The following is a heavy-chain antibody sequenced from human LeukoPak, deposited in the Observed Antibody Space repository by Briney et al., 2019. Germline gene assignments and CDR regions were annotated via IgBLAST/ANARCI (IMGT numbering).Heavy chain of an antibody. CDR3: ARDRALYCSSTSCYYYYYYMDV. D-gene: IGHD2-2*01. CDR2: ISAYNGNT. J-gene: IGHJ6*03. V-gene: IGHV1-18*01. CDR1: GYTFTSYG. Sequence: GASVKVSCKASGYTFTSYGISWVRQAPGQGPEWMGWISAYNGNTNYAQKLQGRVTMTTDTSTSTAYMELRSLRSDDTAVYYCARDRALYCSSTSCYYYYYYMDVWVKGTTVTVSS.